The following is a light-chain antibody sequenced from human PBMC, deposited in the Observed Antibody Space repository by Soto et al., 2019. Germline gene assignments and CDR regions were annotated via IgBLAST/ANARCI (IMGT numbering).Light chain of an antibody. CDR2: DNN. CDR3: CSYAGRMTFLYL. CDR1: SSNIGSLYD. V-gene: IGLV1-40*01. J-gene: IGLJ1*01. Sequence: QSVLTQPPSVSGAPGQRVTISCTGSSSNIGSLYDVHWYQHLPGTAPKLLIYDNNNRPSGVPDRFSGSKSGTSASLAITGLQAEDEADYYCCSYAGRMTFLYLFGTGTKLTVL.